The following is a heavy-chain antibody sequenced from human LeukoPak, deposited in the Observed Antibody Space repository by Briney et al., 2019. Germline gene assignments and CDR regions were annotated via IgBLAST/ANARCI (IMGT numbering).Heavy chain of an antibody. CDR2: IYYSGST. D-gene: IGHD3-22*01. J-gene: IGHJ5*02. Sequence: SETLSLTCTVSGDSLSSGSCYWGWIRQPPGKGLEWIGSIYYSGSTSYNPSLKSRVTISVDTSKNQFSLKLSSVTAADTAVYYCARNMTLRDDSSGYTHQWFDPWGQGTLVTVSS. V-gene: IGHV4-39*01. CDR3: ARNMTLRDDSSGYTHQWFDP. CDR1: GDSLSSGSCY.